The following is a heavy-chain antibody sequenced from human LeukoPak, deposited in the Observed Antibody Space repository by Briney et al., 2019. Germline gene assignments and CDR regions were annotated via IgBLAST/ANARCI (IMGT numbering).Heavy chain of an antibody. Sequence: PGGSLRLSCAASGFTFSSYGMHWVRQAPGKGLEWVAVISYDGSNKYYADSVKGRFTISRDNSKNTLYLQMNSLRSEDTAVYYCATAHFPLNWNLDYWGQGTLVTVPS. CDR3: ATAHFPLNWNLDY. J-gene: IGHJ4*02. CDR2: ISYDGSNK. D-gene: IGHD1-20*01. V-gene: IGHV3-30*03. CDR1: GFTFSSYG.